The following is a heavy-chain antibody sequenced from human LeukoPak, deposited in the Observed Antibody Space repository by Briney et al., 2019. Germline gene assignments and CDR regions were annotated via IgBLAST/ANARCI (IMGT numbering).Heavy chain of an antibody. D-gene: IGHD3-3*01. CDR3: ARNDFWSGYLDY. V-gene: IGHV4-38-2*01. Sequence: SETLSLTCAVSGYSISSGYYWGWIRQPPGKGLEWIGSIYHSGSTNYNPSPKSRVTISVDTSKNQFSLKLSSVTAADTAVYYCARNDFWSGYLDYWGQGTLVTVSS. CDR1: GYSISSGYY. J-gene: IGHJ4*02. CDR2: IYHSGST.